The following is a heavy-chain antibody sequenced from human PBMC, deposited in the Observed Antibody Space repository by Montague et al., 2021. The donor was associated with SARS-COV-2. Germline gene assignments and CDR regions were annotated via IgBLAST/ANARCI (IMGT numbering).Heavy chain of an antibody. CDR2: IHQCGSGXT. Sequence: SETLSLTCAVSGGSISSREWWSWFRQPPGKGLEWFGEIHQCGSGXTNYHPSLKSRVTISIDQSKNYFSLNLTSMTAADTAVYYCGGTWVYFSPVDVWGQGTTVIVSS. J-gene: IGHJ6*02. CDR1: GGSISSREW. CDR3: GGTWVYFSPVDV. D-gene: IGHD3-16*01. V-gene: IGHV4-4*02.